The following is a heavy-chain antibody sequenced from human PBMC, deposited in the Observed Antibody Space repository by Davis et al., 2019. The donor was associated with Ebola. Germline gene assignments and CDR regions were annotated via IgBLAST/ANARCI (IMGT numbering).Heavy chain of an antibody. CDR3: ARGGYYDSSGYSHDAFDI. J-gene: IGHJ3*02. D-gene: IGHD3-22*01. Sequence: ADSLKGRLTISRDNAKKLLNLQMSSLRAEDTAVYYCARGGYYDSSGYSHDAFDIWGQGTMVTVSS. V-gene: IGHV3-21*01.